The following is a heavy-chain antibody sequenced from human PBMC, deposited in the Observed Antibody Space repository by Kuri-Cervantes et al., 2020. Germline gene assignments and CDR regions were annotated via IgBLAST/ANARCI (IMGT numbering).Heavy chain of an antibody. CDR1: GFTFGDYA. V-gene: IGHV3-49*03. Sequence: GESLKISCTASGFTFGDYAMSWFRQAPGKGLEWVGFIRSKAYGGTTEYAASVKGRFTISRDDSKSIAYLQMNSLKTEDTAVYYCAKGPHGGSYYGFFDYWSQGTLVTVSS. CDR3: AKGPHGGSYYGFFDY. J-gene: IGHJ4*02. D-gene: IGHD1-26*01. CDR2: IRSKAYGGTT.